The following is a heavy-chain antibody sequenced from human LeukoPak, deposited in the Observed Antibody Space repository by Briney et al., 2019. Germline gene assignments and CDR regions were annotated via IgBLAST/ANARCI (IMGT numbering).Heavy chain of an antibody. CDR1: GFTFSSYA. D-gene: IGHD5-18*01. J-gene: IGHJ4*02. CDR2: ISGRGGST. CDR3: AKEATGYNYGPFDN. Sequence: GGSLRLSCAASGFTFSSYAMNWVRQAPGKGLEWVSGISGRGGSTYYADSVKGRFTISRDNSKNTLYLQMNSLRAEDTAVYYCAKEATGYNYGPFDNWGQGTLVTVSS. V-gene: IGHV3-23*01.